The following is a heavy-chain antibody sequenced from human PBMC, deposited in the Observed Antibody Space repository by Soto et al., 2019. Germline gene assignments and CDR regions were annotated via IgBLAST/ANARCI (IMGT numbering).Heavy chain of an antibody. J-gene: IGHJ4*02. V-gene: IGHV3-66*01. Sequence: LVESGGGLVQAGESLRLSCAVSGFSVSNNYMTWVRQAPGKGLEWISVIYSDGTTYHADSVKGRFIASRDNSQNTLYLQMNNLRVEDSAAYFCARDTHSAVRSDWWGQGTLVTVAS. CDR2: IYSDGTT. CDR3: ARDTHSAVRSDW. CDR1: GFSVSNNY. D-gene: IGHD3-9*01.